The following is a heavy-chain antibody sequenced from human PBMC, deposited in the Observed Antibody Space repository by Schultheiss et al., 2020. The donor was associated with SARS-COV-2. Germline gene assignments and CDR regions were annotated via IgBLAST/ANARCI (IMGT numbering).Heavy chain of an antibody. V-gene: IGHV3-23*01. Sequence: GGSLRLSCAASGFTFSSYGMSWVRQAPVRGLEWVASISGSGRNTNYADSVWGRFTVSRDNSKNTVYLQMNSLRGDDTAVYYCAKSTAEAGLQSFDSWGQGNPVTVSS. CDR2: ISGSGRNT. D-gene: IGHD6-13*01. CDR1: GFTFSSYG. CDR3: AKSTAEAGLQSFDS. J-gene: IGHJ4*02.